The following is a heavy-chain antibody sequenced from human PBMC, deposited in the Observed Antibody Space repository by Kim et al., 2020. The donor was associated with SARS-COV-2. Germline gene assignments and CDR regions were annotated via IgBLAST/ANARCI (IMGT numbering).Heavy chain of an antibody. CDR2: IKQDGSER. V-gene: IGHV3-7*03. CDR3: ARDGFGGYFDY. CDR1: GFTFSMSW. D-gene: IGHD3-10*01. J-gene: IGHJ4*02. Sequence: GGSLRLSCAVSGFTFSMSWMSWVRQAPGKGLEWVANIKQDGSERYYVDSIKGRFTISRDKAKNSVFLQMNGLSAEDTAVYYCARDGFGGYFDYWGRGILVTVSP.